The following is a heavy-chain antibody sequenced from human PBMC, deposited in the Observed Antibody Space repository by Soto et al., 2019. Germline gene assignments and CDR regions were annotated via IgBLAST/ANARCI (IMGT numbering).Heavy chain of an antibody. CDR1: GFTFSSYA. J-gene: IGHJ4*02. V-gene: IGHV3-23*01. D-gene: IGHD2-15*01. CDR3: AKDLGDIVVVVAATYLYDY. Sequence: LRLSCAASGFTFSSYAMSWVRQAPGKGLEWVSAISGSGGSTYYADSVKGRFTISRDNSKNTLYLQMNSLRAEDTAVYYCAKDLGDIVVVVAATYLYDYWGQGTLVTVSS. CDR2: ISGSGGST.